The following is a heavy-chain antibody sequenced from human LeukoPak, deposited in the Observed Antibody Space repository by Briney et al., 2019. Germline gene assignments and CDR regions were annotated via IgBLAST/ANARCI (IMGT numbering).Heavy chain of an antibody. J-gene: IGHJ6*02. CDR2: RQSNGYT. CDR3: AGSPIGYGMDV. CDR1: GDSLSGYY. Sequence: PSETLSLTCDFSGDSLSGYYWSWLRQPPGKGLEWIAYRQSNGYTEYYPSLMSRVTISLDTSKRQLSLKLTSVTAADTAVYYCAGSPIGYGMDVWGQGTTVTVSS. V-gene: IGHV4-59*01.